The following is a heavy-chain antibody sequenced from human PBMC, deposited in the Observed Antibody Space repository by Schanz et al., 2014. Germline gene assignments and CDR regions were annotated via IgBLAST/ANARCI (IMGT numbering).Heavy chain of an antibody. CDR2: INGDGSST. D-gene: IGHD2-2*01. J-gene: IGHJ1*01. CDR1: GFTFSSYW. CDR3: ARSTSMYFLQ. Sequence: EVQLVESGGEFVQPGGSLRLSCAASGFTFSSYWMHWVRQVPGKGPVWVSRINGDGSSTLYADSVKGRFTISRDNAKNTLYLKMNSMRDEDTAVYYCARSTSMYFLQWGQGTLVTVSS. V-gene: IGHV3-74*01.